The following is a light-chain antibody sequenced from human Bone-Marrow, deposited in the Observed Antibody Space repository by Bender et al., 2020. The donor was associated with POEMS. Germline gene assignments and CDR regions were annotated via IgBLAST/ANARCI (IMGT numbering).Light chain of an antibody. Sequence: QSALTQPASVSGSLGQSITISCTGSSLDVGAYDFVSWYQHHPASAPKLIIFDVRRRPPGISDRFSGSKFETTASLTISGLQPEDEADYFCCSHSTRTTFVFGTGTRVTVL. CDR2: DVR. J-gene: IGLJ1*01. CDR3: CSHSTRTTFV. V-gene: IGLV2-14*03. CDR1: SLDVGAYDF.